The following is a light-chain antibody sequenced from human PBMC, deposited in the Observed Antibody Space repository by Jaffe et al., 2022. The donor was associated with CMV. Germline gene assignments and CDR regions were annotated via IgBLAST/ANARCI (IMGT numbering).Light chain of an antibody. Sequence: EIVLTQSPGTLSLSPGERATLSCRASQYIPGSYLAWYQQKPGQAPRLLIYGASTRAAGIPDRFSGSGSETDFTFTISRLEPEDFAVYYCQQYGSSPPVTFGQGTRLEIK. CDR2: GAS. CDR1: QYIPGSY. J-gene: IGKJ5*01. V-gene: IGKV3-20*01. CDR3: QQYGSSPPVT.